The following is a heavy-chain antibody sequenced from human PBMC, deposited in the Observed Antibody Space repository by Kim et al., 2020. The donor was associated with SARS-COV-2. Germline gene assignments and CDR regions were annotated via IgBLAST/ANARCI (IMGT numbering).Heavy chain of an antibody. J-gene: IGHJ1*01. V-gene: IGHV1-69*01. Sequence: FQGRVTITADESTSTAYMELSSLRSEDTAVYYCARAYYYGSGRLLGYFQHWGQGTLVTVSS. CDR3: ARAYYYGSGRLLGYFQH. D-gene: IGHD3-10*01.